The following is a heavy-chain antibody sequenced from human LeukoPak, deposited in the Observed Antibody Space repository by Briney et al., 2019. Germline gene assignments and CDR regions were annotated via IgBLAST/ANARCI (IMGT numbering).Heavy chain of an antibody. Sequence: GASVKVSCKASGYTFTGYYMHWVRQAPGQGLEWMGWINPNSGGTNYAQKFQGRVTMTRDTSISTAYMELSRLRSDDTAVYYCAREFLSRDKKVNIAARQASQPPARGWFDYWGQGTLVTVSS. CDR3: AREFLSRDKKVNIAARQASQPPARGWFDY. CDR1: GYTFTGYY. CDR2: INPNSGGT. D-gene: IGHD6-6*01. J-gene: IGHJ4*02. V-gene: IGHV1-2*02.